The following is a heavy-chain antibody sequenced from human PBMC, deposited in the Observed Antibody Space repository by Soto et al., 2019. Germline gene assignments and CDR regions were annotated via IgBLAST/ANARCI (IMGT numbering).Heavy chain of an antibody. CDR3: ARAGDSSGYYLYYFDY. D-gene: IGHD3-22*01. J-gene: IGHJ4*02. CDR1: GYTFTSYA. V-gene: IGHV1-3*01. Sequence: ASVKVSCKASGYTFTSYAMHWVRQAPGQRLEWMGWINAGNGNTKYSQKFQGRVTITRDTSASTAYMELSSLRSEDTAVYYCARAGDSSGYYLYYFDYWGQGTLVTVSS. CDR2: INAGNGNT.